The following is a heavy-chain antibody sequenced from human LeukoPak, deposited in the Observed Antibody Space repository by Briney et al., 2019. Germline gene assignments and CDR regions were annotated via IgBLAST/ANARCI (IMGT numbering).Heavy chain of an antibody. CDR3: ARDNYDSSGYYFD. V-gene: IGHV3-48*03. D-gene: IGHD3-22*01. Sequence: GGSLRLSCAASGFTFSSYEMNWVRQAPGKGLEWVSYISSSGSTTHYADSVKGRFTISRDNAKKSLYLQMNSLRVEDTAVYYCARDNYDSSGYYFDWGQGTLVTVSS. J-gene: IGHJ4*02. CDR1: GFTFSSYE. CDR2: ISSSGSTT.